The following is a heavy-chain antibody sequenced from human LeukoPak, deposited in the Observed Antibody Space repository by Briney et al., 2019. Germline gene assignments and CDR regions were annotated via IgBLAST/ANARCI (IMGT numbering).Heavy chain of an antibody. CDR2: IHYSGNT. CDR3: ARVDFWSGQHLAY. D-gene: IGHD3-3*01. J-gene: IGHJ4*02. Sequence: PSETLSLTCTVSGYSIFSSTYYWAWNRPPPGKGLEWIRSIHYSGNTYYNPSLKSRVTMSVDTSKNQLSLKLSSVTAADTTRYYCARVDFWSGQHLAYWGEGILVTVSS. V-gene: IGHV4-39*01. CDR1: GYSIFSSTYY.